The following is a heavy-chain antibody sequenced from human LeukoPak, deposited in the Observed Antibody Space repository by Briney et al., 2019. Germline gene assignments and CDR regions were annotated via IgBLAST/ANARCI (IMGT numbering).Heavy chain of an antibody. J-gene: IGHJ4*02. V-gene: IGHV4-38-2*02. D-gene: IGHD6-19*01. Sequence: KPSETLSLTCTVSAYSISSGYYWGWIRQPPGKGLEWIGSIYHSGSTYYNPSLKSRVTISVDTSENQFSLKLTSVTAADTAVYYCARGVAVAGRFDYWGQGTLVTVSS. CDR3: ARGVAVAGRFDY. CDR1: AYSISSGYY. CDR2: IYHSGST.